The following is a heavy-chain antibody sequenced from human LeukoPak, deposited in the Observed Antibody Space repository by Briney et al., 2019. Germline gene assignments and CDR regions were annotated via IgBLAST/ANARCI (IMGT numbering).Heavy chain of an antibody. CDR2: IYPGDSDT. J-gene: IGHJ4*02. D-gene: IGHD2-2*02. V-gene: IGHV5-51*01. CDR3: ARRGYCSSSTCCTLAY. Sequence: GESLKISCKGSGYSFTSYWIGWVRQMPGKGLEWMGIIYPGDSDTRYNPSFQGQVTISADKSISTAYLQWSSLKASDTAMYYCARRGYCSSSTCCTLAYWGQGTLVTVSS. CDR1: GYSFTSYW.